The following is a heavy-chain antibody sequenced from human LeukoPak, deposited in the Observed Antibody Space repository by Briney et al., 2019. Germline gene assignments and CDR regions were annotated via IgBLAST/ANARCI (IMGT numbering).Heavy chain of an antibody. CDR1: GFGFSTSW. CDR2: IKQDGSEK. CDR3: TSLSNSYGMDV. D-gene: IGHD2/OR15-2a*01. J-gene: IGHJ6*02. V-gene: IGHV3-7*01. Sequence: GGSLRLSCAASGFGFSTSWMSWVRQAPGKGLEWVANIKQDGSEKYYVDSVKGRFTISRDNAKSSVYLQMNSLRDEDTAVYYCTSLSNSYGMDVWGQGTTATVSS.